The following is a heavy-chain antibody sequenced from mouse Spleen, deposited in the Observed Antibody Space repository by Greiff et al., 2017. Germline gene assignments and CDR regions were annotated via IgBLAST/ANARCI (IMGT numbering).Heavy chain of an antibody. Sequence: VQLKESGGGLVKPGGSLKLSCAASGFTFSDYYMYWVRQTPEKRLEWVATISDGGSYTYYPDSVKGRFTISRDNAKNNLYLQMSSLKSEDTAMYYCARKGGNYVVFAYWGQGTLVTVSA. CDR3: ARKGGNYVVFAY. J-gene: IGHJ3*01. V-gene: IGHV5-4*02. D-gene: IGHD2-1*01. CDR1: GFTFSDYY. CDR2: ISDGGSYT.